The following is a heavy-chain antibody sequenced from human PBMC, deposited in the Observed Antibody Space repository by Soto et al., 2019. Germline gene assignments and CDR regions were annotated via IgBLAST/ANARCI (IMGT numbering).Heavy chain of an antibody. D-gene: IGHD3-16*01. CDR2: IYYSGST. CDR1: GGSISSGGYY. V-gene: IGHV4-31*03. CDR3: ARNSHYGGNWFDP. J-gene: IGHJ5*02. Sequence: PSETLSLTCTVSGGSISSGGYYWSWIRQHPGKGLEWIGYIYYSGSTYYNPSLKSRVTISVDTSKSQFSLKLSSVTAADTAVYYCARNSHYGGNWFDPWGQGTLVTVSS.